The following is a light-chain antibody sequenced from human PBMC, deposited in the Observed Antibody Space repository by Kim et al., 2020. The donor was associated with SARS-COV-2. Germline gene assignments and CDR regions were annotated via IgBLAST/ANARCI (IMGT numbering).Light chain of an antibody. V-gene: IGKV3-15*01. CDR1: QSVNSN. Sequence: EIVMTQSPATLSVSPGERATLSCRASQSVNSNLAWYQQKPGQAPRLLIYAASTRATGIPARFSGSGSETEFTLTISSLQSEDFAVYYCQQYNNWPPLTFGGGTKVDIK. CDR2: AAS. CDR3: QQYNNWPPLT. J-gene: IGKJ4*01.